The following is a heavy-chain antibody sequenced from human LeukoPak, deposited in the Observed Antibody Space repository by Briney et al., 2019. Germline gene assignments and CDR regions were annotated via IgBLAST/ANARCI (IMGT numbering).Heavy chain of an antibody. V-gene: IGHV3-7*01. Sequence: PGGSLRLSCAASGFTFSSYWMSWVRQAPGKGLEWVANIKQDGSEKYYVDSVKGRFTISRDNAKNSLHLQMNSLRAEDTAVYYCARERSSGYLDYWGQGTLVTVSS. J-gene: IGHJ4*02. CDR2: IKQDGSEK. CDR3: ARERSSGYLDY. D-gene: IGHD3-22*01. CDR1: GFTFSSYW.